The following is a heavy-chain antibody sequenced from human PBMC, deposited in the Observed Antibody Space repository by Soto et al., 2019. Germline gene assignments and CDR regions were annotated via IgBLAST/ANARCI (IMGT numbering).Heavy chain of an antibody. V-gene: IGHV3-21*01. D-gene: IGHD2-2*01. J-gene: IGHJ6*03. Sequence: EVQLVESGGGLVKPGGSLRLSCAASGFTFSSYSMNWVRQAPGKGLEWVSSISSSSSYIYYADSVKGRFTISRDNAKNSLYRQMNSLRAEDTAVYYCAREALYCSSTSCYGGGYYYYMDVWGKGTTVTVSS. CDR3: AREALYCSSTSCYGGGYYYYMDV. CDR1: GFTFSSYS. CDR2: ISSSSSYI.